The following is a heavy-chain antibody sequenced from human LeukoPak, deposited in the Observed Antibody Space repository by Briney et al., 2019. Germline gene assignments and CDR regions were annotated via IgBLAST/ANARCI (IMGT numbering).Heavy chain of an antibody. V-gene: IGHV3-15*01. D-gene: IGHD3-22*01. Sequence: PGGSLRLSCAASGFTFKNAWMSWVRQAPGKGLEWVGRIKSKTDGGTTDYAAPVKGRFIISRDDSKNTLYLRMSSLKTEDTALYYCTTGEDHYDSGSWFDPWGQGTLVTVSS. CDR2: IKSKTDGGTT. J-gene: IGHJ5*02. CDR1: GFTFKNAW. CDR3: TTGEDHYDSGSWFDP.